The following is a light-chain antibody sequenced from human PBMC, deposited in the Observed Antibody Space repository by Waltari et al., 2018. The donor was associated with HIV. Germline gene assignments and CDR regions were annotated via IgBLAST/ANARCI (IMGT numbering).Light chain of an antibody. J-gene: IGLJ3*02. Sequence: QSALTQPASVSGSPGQSITISCPGTSSDVGGYNYVSWYQQHPGKAPELMIYEVSNRPSGVSNRFSGSKSGNTASLTISGLQAEDEADYYCSSYTSSSTRVFGGGTNLTVL. V-gene: IGLV2-14*01. CDR1: SSDVGGYNY. CDR2: EVS. CDR3: SSYTSSSTRV.